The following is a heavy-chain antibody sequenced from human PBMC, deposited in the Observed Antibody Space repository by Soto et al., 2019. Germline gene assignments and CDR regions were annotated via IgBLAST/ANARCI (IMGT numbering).Heavy chain of an antibody. CDR2: IYYSGST. Sequence: PSETLSLTCTVSGGSISSSSYYWGWIRQPPGKGLEWIGSIYYSGSTYYNPSLKSRVTISVDTSKNQFSLKLSSVTAADTAVYYCARYDYIWGSYRPTDYYYYYMDAWGKGTTVTVSS. J-gene: IGHJ6*03. CDR3: ARYDYIWGSYRPTDYYYYYMDA. V-gene: IGHV4-39*01. D-gene: IGHD3-16*02. CDR1: GGSISSSSYY.